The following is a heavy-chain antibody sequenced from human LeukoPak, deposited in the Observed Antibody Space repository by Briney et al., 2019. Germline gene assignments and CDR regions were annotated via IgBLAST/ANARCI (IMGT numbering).Heavy chain of an antibody. V-gene: IGHV5-51*01. Sequence: GESLKISCKGSGYSFTSYWIGWVRQMPGKGLEWMGIIYPGDSDTRYSPSFQGQVATSADKSISTAYLQWSSLKASDTAMYYCVSLGGDTAMSYYFDYWGQGTLVTVSS. CDR1: GYSFTSYW. D-gene: IGHD5-18*01. CDR3: VSLGGDTAMSYYFDY. CDR2: IYPGDSDT. J-gene: IGHJ4*02.